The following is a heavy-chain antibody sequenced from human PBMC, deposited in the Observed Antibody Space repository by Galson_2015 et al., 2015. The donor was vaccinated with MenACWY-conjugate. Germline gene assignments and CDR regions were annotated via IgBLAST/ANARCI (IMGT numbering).Heavy chain of an antibody. CDR3: ARDQSSSYVIAWYLFEL. V-gene: IGHV3-7*03. CDR2: IKQDGSEK. J-gene: IGHJ3*01. CDR1: GFPLSGYW. Sequence: SLRLSCAASGFPLSGYWMAWVRQAPGKGLEWVANIKQDGSEKYYVDSVKGRFTISRDNAKNSLYLEMNSLRAEDTAVYYCARDQSSSYVIAWYLFELWVQRTMVTVSS. D-gene: IGHD3-16*02.